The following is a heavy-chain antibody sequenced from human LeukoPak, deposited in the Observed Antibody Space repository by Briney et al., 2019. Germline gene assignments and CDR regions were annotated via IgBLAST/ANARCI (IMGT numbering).Heavy chain of an antibody. CDR1: GFTFSSYS. D-gene: IGHD3-9*01. J-gene: IGHJ4*02. CDR2: ISSSSCYI. Sequence: PGGSLRLSCAASGFTFSSYSMNWVRQAPGKGLEWVSSISSSSCYIYYADSVKGRFTISRDNAKNSLYLQMNSLRAEDTAVYYCARDSSGFDWPTGYYFDYWGQGTLVTVSS. V-gene: IGHV3-21*01. CDR3: ARDSSGFDWPTGYYFDY.